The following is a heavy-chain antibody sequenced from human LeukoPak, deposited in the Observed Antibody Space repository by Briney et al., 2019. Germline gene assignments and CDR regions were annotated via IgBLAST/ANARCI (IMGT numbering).Heavy chain of an antibody. CDR1: GGSFSGYY. V-gene: IGHV4-34*01. J-gene: IGHJ5*02. D-gene: IGHD6-6*01. CDR2: IYYSGST. CDR3: ARQRSSSSEFDP. Sequence: SETLSLTCAVYGGSFSGYYWKWIRQPPGKGLEWIGSIYYSGSTYYNPSLKSRVTISIDTSKNQFSLKLTSVTAADTAVYYCARQRSSSSEFDPWGQGTLVTVSS.